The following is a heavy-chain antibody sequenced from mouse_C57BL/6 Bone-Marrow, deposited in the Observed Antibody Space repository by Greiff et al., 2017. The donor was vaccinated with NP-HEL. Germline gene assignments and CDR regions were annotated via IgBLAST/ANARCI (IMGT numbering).Heavy chain of an antibody. Sequence: QVQLQQSGAELVMPGASVKLSCKASGYTFTSYWMHWVKQRPGQGLEWIGEIDPSDSYTNYNQKFKGKSTLTVDKSSSTAYMQLSSLTSEDSAVYYCARISTTVVGGYFDYWGQGTTLTVSS. CDR3: ARISTTVVGGYFDY. D-gene: IGHD1-1*01. V-gene: IGHV1-69*01. CDR1: GYTFTSYW. J-gene: IGHJ2*01. CDR2: IDPSDSYT.